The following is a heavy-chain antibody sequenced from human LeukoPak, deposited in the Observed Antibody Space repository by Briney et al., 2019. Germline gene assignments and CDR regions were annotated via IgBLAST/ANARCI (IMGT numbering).Heavy chain of an antibody. CDR1: GGSISSSSYY. CDR2: IYHSGST. D-gene: IGHD2-2*01. Sequence: NPSETLSLTCTVSGGSISSSSYYWGWIRQPPGKGLEWIGSIYHSGSTYYNPSLKSRVTISIDTSKNQFSLKLRSVTAADTAVYYCARHLPVYSNTWPGPWGQGTLVTVSS. J-gene: IGHJ5*02. CDR3: ARHLPVYSNTWPGP. V-gene: IGHV4-39*01.